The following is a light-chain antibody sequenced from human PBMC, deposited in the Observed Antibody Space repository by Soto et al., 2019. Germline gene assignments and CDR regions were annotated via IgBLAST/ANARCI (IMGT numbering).Light chain of an antibody. Sequence: DIQMTQSPSTLSASVGDRVTITCRASQSVSIWLAWYQQKPGKAPRLPIYDAASLKTGVPSRFSGSGSGTNFTLTISSLQPDDFATYYCQYDSSFGQGTKVDIK. CDR3: QYDSS. V-gene: IGKV1-5*01. CDR2: DAA. J-gene: IGKJ2*01. CDR1: QSVSIW.